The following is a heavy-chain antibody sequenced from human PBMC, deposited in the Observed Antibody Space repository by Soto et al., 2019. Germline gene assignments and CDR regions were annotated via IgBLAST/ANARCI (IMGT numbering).Heavy chain of an antibody. V-gene: IGHV1-69*01. J-gene: IGHJ5*02. CDR2: IIPMFGTA. CDR1: GGTFSSYG. CDR3: ARDGDLACDP. Sequence: QVQLVQSGAEVKKPGSSVKVSCRASGGTFSSYGITWVRQAPGQGLEWMGGIIPMFGTANYAQKFQGRGTIKADESTSTAYMELTSLRSEDTAVYYCARDGDLACDPWGQGTLVTVSS.